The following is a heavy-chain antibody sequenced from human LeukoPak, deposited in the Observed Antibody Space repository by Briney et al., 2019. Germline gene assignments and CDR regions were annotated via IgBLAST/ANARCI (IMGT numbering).Heavy chain of an antibody. J-gene: IGHJ4*02. V-gene: IGHV3-7*01. Sequence: GGSLRLSSAASGFTSCSDWMSWVRQAPGKGLEWVANIKQDGSEKYYVDSVKGRFTISRDNTKNSLYLQMNSLRAEDTAVYYCARLSLETAMAAEAYWGKGTLVTVSS. CDR1: GFTSCSDW. CDR3: ARLSLETAMAAEAY. D-gene: IGHD5-18*01. CDR2: IKQDGSEK.